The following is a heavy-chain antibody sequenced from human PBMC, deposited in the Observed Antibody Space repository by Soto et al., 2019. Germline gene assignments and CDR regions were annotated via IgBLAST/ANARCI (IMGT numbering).Heavy chain of an antibody. J-gene: IGHJ5*02. CDR3: ARGASP. Sequence: QVQLVQSGAEVKKPGASVKVSCKASGYTFTSSDINWVRQATGQGLEWMGWMNPNSGNTGYAQKFQGRITLTRSTSINTAYLELSGLSSDDSAVYYCARGASPWGQGTLVTVSS. CDR2: MNPNSGNT. CDR1: GYTFTSSD. V-gene: IGHV1-8*01.